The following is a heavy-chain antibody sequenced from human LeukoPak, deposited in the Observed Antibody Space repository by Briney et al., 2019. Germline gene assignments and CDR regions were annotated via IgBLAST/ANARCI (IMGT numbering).Heavy chain of an antibody. D-gene: IGHD6-13*01. CDR2: ISAYNGNT. J-gene: IGHJ4*02. CDR1: GYTFTNYG. Sequence: ASVKVSCKASGYTFTNYGISWVRQAPGQGLEWMGWISAYNGNTNYAQKLQGRVTMTTDTSTSTAYMELRSLRSDDTAVYYCARALSSGIAYYFDYWGQGTLVTVSS. V-gene: IGHV1-18*01. CDR3: ARALSSGIAYYFDY.